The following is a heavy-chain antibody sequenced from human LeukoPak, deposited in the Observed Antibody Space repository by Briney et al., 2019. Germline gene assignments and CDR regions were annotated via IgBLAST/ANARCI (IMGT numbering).Heavy chain of an antibody. Sequence: GGSLRLSCAASGFTVCSNYMSWVRQAPGKGLEWVSVIYSGGSTYYADSVKGRFTISRDNSKNTLYLQMNSLRAEDTAVYYCAREGECSGGSCYFDYWGQGTLVTVSS. J-gene: IGHJ4*02. D-gene: IGHD2-15*01. V-gene: IGHV3-66*01. CDR3: AREGECSGGSCYFDY. CDR2: IYSGGST. CDR1: GFTVCSNY.